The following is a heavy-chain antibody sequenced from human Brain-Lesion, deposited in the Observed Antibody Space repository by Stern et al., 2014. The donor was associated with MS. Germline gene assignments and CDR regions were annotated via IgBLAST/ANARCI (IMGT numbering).Heavy chain of an antibody. D-gene: IGHD2-2*01. J-gene: IGHJ6*02. CDR2: IFNSGST. Sequence: QVQLLESGPGLVKPSQTLSLSCTVSGGSISSGGYYWSWIRQPAGKGLEWIGRIFNSGSTSYNPSLKSRVTISIDTSKNQLSLRLNSMTAADTAVYYCARGRVVPGFQYYATDVWGQGTTVIVSS. V-gene: IGHV4-61*02. CDR1: GGSISSGGYY. CDR3: ARGRVVPGFQYYATDV.